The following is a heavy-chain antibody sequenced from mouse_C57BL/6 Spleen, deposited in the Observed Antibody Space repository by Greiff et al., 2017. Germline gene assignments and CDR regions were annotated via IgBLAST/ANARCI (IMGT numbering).Heavy chain of an antibody. CDR3: ARRDYYGSSNYAMDY. V-gene: IGHV1-52*01. J-gene: IGHJ4*01. CDR1: GYTFTSYW. Sequence: QVQLQQPGAELVRPGSSVKLSCKASGYTFTSYWMHWVKQRPIQGLEWIGNIDPSDSETHYNQKFKDKATLTVDKSSSTAYMQLSSLTSEDSAVYYCARRDYYGSSNYAMDYWGQGTSVTVSS. D-gene: IGHD1-1*01. CDR2: IDPSDSET.